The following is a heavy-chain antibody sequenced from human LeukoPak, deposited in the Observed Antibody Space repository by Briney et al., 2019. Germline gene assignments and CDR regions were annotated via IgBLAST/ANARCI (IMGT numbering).Heavy chain of an antibody. CDR2: ITTSGRTI. D-gene: IGHD4-17*01. J-gene: IGHJ4*02. CDR1: GFTFSSYE. Sequence: GGSQRLSCAASGFTFSSYEMNWVRQAPGKGLEWVSYITTSGRTIYYADSVKGRFTIPRDNAKNSLYLQMNSLRAEDTAVYYCARGEDYGTNSFDYWGQGTLVTVSS. V-gene: IGHV3-48*03. CDR3: ARGEDYGTNSFDY.